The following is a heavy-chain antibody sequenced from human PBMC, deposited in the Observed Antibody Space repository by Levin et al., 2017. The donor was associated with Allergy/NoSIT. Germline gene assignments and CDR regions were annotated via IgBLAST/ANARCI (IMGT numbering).Heavy chain of an antibody. CDR1: GYTFIAYY. J-gene: IGHJ3*02. D-gene: IGHD5-18*01. CDR2: INPNSGGT. Sequence: ASVKVSCKTSGYTFIAYYMHWVRLVPGQGLEWMGWINPNSGGTKYEQNFQGRVTMTRDTSIRTAYMELSRLTSDDTAMYYCARDVDTSRKDALDIWGQGTMVTVSS. CDR3: ARDVDTSRKDALDI. V-gene: IGHV1-2*02.